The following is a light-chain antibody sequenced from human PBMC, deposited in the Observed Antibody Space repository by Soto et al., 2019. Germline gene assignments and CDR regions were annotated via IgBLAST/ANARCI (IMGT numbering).Light chain of an antibody. CDR2: GAS. Sequence: EIVWTRVSWTLSVSPGERPTRSCRASQSISRYLAWYQQKPGQGHRLLIYGASSRSTGTPDRFSGSGSWTDFTLTINRLGPEDLALYYCEQYGSSPPTFGPGTKVDIK. V-gene: IGKV3-20*01. CDR3: EQYGSSPPT. J-gene: IGKJ1*01. CDR1: QSISRY.